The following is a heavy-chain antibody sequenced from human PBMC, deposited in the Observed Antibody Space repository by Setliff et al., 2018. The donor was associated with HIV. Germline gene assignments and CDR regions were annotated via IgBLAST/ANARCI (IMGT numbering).Heavy chain of an antibody. V-gene: IGHV1-18*01. CDR2: ISAYNGNT. CDR3: ARAFPMTTVVTQSGYGAFDI. J-gene: IGHJ3*02. D-gene: IGHD4-17*01. CDR1: GYTFTSYD. Sequence: ASVKVSCKASGYTFTSYDISWVRQAPGQGLEWMGWISAYNGNTNYAQKLQGRVTMTTDTSTSTAYMELRSLRSDDTAVYYCARAFPMTTVVTQSGYGAFDIWGQGTMVTVS.